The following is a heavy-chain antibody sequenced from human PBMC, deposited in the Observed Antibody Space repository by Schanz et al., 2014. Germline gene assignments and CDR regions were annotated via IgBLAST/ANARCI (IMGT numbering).Heavy chain of an antibody. Sequence: QFQLVESGGGVVQPGRSLRLSCAASGFTFSTYAMHWVRQAPGKGLEWVAVISYDGSDKYYADSVKGRFTISRDNSKDTLFLQMNSLRAEDTAVYYCARFGELDYFYYGMDVWGQGTTVTVSS. CDR3: ARFGELDYFYYGMDV. J-gene: IGHJ6*02. V-gene: IGHV3-30*04. CDR2: ISYDGSDK. D-gene: IGHD3-10*01. CDR1: GFTFSTYA.